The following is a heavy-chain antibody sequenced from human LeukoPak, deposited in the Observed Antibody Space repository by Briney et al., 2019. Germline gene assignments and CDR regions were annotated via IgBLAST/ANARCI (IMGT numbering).Heavy chain of an antibody. J-gene: IGHJ4*02. Sequence: SETLSLTCTVSGGSISSYYWSWIRQPPGKGLEWIGYIYYSGSTNYSPFLKSRVTISVDTSKNQFSLKLSSVTAADTAVYYCARSLGMATPLDYWGQGTLVTVSS. CDR2: IYYSGST. CDR1: GGSISSYY. CDR3: ARSLGMATPLDY. D-gene: IGHD5-24*01. V-gene: IGHV4-59*08.